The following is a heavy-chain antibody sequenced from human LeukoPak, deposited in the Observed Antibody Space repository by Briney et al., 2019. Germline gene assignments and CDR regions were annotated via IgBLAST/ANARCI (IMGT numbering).Heavy chain of an antibody. V-gene: IGHV3-74*01. CDR2: ISSDESIT. Sequence: GGSLRLSCAASGFTFSNYWMHWVRQAPGKGLVWVSRISSDESITSYADSVKGRFTISRDNAKNTLFLQMDGLRAEDTAVYYCARVSLSSGCLSNWGQGTLVTVSS. CDR1: GFTFSNYW. CDR3: ARVSLSSGCLSN. J-gene: IGHJ4*02. D-gene: IGHD6-19*01.